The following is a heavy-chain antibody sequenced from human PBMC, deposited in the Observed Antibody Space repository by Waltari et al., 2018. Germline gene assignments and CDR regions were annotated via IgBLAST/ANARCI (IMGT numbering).Heavy chain of an antibody. D-gene: IGHD2-15*01. J-gene: IGHJ4*02. CDR3: AKDGGYCSGGSCYTAYYFDS. V-gene: IGHV3-30*18. CDR2: SFDGGNR. Sequence: SFDGGNRYYADSVKGRFTISRDNSKNTLYLQMNSLTTEDTAVYYCAKDGGYCSGGSCYTAYYFDSWGQGALVTVSS.